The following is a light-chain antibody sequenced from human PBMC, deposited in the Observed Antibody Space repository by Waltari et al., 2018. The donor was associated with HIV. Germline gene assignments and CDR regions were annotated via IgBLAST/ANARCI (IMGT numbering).Light chain of an antibody. CDR3: SSYAGINPVI. J-gene: IGLJ2*01. Sequence: QSALTQPPSASGSLGQSVTISCTGRSSDVARYDYVSWYQQHPGKAPKLLIFEVNKRPSGVPDRFSGSKSGNTASLTVSGLQAEDEAEYSCSSYAGINPVIFGGGTTLTVL. CDR2: EVN. CDR1: SSDVARYDY. V-gene: IGLV2-8*01.